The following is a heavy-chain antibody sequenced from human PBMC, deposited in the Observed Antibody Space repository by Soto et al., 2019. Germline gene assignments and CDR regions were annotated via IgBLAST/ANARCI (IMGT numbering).Heavy chain of an antibody. Sequence: SETLSLSCTVSGFSISSSSYYWGWIRQPPGKGLEWIGSIYYSGTTYYNPSLKSRVTISVDTSKNQFALKLSSVTAADTAVYYCARHRGYYDILTGYYTELNFDYWGQGTLVTVSS. J-gene: IGHJ4*02. CDR2: IYYSGTT. CDR3: ARHRGYYDILTGYYTELNFDY. D-gene: IGHD3-9*01. CDR1: GFSISSSSYY. V-gene: IGHV4-39*01.